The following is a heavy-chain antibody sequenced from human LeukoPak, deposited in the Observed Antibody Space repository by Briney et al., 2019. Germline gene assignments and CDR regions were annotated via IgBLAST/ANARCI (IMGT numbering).Heavy chain of an antibody. CDR2: TSSSGNT. CDR3: ARTGSGYSRNDAFDI. D-gene: IGHD3-3*01. Sequence: PSETLSLTCSVSGDSISYFYWSWIRQAAGKGLEWIGRTSSSGNTDYNASLKSRVTISVDTSKNQFSLKLSSVTAADTAVYYCARTGSGYSRNDAFDIWGQGTMVTVSS. CDR1: GDSISYFY. V-gene: IGHV4-4*07. J-gene: IGHJ3*02.